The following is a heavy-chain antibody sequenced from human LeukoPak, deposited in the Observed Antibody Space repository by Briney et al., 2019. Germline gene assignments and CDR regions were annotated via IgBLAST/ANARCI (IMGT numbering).Heavy chain of an antibody. CDR1: GGTFSSYA. Sequence: SVKVSCKASGGTFSSYAISWVGQAPGQGLEWMGGIIPIFGTANYAQKFQGRVTITADESTSTAYMELSSLRSEDTAVYYCAPYGSGEKNWFDPWGQGTLVTVSS. CDR3: APYGSGEKNWFDP. V-gene: IGHV1-69*13. J-gene: IGHJ5*02. D-gene: IGHD3-10*01. CDR2: IIPIFGTA.